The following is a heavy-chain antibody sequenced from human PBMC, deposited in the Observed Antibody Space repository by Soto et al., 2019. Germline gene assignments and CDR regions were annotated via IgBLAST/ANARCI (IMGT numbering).Heavy chain of an antibody. V-gene: IGHV5-51*01. CDR3: EKLAFPGAIYFDS. CDR1: GYQFTAFL. D-gene: IGHD6-25*01. CDR2: IHPLDSET. J-gene: IGHJ4*02. Sequence: XDSLKVSWQFSGYQFTAFLLGLVLQMPGKGLEWMANIHPLDSETNYGPSFQGQVTISADKSITTAFLHWSNLKASDTGLYFCEKLAFPGAIYFDSWAQGSLVTVSS.